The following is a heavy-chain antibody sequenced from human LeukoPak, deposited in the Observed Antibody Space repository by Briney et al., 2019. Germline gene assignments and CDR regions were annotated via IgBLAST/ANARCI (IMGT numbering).Heavy chain of an antibody. Sequence: GGSRRLSCAASGFTVSSNYMSWVRQAPGKGLEWVSVIYSGGSTYYADSVKGRFTISRDNSKNTLYLQMNSLRAEDTAVYYCARDPPPDYYDSSGYYQVSWGQGTLVTVSS. D-gene: IGHD3-22*01. CDR3: ARDPPPDYYDSSGYYQVS. V-gene: IGHV3-66*01. J-gene: IGHJ5*02. CDR1: GFTVSSNY. CDR2: IYSGGST.